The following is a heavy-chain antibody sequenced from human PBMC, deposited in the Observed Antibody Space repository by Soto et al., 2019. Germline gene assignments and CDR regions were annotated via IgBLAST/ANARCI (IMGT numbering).Heavy chain of an antibody. V-gene: IGHV4-39*01. J-gene: IGHJ4*02. CDR2: IYYSGST. CDR3: ARHTPAISISDH. CDR1: GGSVSSSSYY. Sequence: SETLSLTCTVSGGSVSSSSYYWGWIRQPPGKGLEWIGSIYYSGSTYYNPSLKSRVTISVDTSKNQFSLKLSSVTAADTAVYYCARHTPAISISDHWGQGTLVTSPQ. D-gene: IGHD2-15*01.